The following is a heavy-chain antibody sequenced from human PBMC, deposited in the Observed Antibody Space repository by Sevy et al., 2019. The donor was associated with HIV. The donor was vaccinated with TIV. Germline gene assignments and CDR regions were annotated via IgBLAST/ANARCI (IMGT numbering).Heavy chain of an antibody. CDR2: TYYRSKWYN. D-gene: IGHD6-19*01. CDR3: ARDFNRRSSGRVDYGMDV. J-gene: IGHJ6*02. CDR1: GDSVSSNSAA. V-gene: IGHV6-1*01. Sequence: SQTLSLTCAISGDSVSSNSAAWNWIRQSPSRGLEWLGRTYYRSKWYNDYAVSVKSRLTINPDTSKNQYSLQLNSVTPEDTAVYYCARDFNRRSSGRVDYGMDVWGQGTTVTVSS.